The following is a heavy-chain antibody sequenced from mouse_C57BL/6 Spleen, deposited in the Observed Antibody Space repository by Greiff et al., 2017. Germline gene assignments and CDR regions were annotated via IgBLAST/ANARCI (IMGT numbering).Heavy chain of an antibody. D-gene: IGHD1-1*01. CDR2: ISDGGSYT. V-gene: IGHV5-4*01. J-gene: IGHJ1*03. Sequence: EVKLMESGGGLVKPGGSLKLSCAASGFTFSSYAMSWVRQTPEKRLEWVATISDGGSYTYYPDNVKGRFTISRDNAKNNLYLQMSHLKSEDTAMYYCARDDGSSSYYWYFDVWGTGTTVTVSS. CDR1: GFTFSSYA. CDR3: ARDDGSSSYYWYFDV.